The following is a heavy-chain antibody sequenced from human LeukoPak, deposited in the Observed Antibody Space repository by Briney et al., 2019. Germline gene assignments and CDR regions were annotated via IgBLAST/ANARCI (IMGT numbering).Heavy chain of an antibody. D-gene: IGHD6-13*01. CDR2: ISWNSGSI. Sequence: GRSLRLSCAASGFTFDDYAMHWVRQAPGKGLEGVSGISWNSGSIGYADSVKGRFTISRDNAKNSLYLQMNSLRAEDTALYYCAKYSSSWYGFDYWGQETLVTVSS. CDR1: GFTFDDYA. CDR3: AKYSSSWYGFDY. J-gene: IGHJ4*02. V-gene: IGHV3-9*01.